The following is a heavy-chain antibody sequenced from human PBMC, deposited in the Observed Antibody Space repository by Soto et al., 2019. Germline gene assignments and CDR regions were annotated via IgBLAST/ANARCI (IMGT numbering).Heavy chain of an antibody. CDR2: TYYRSRWYS. Sequence: PSQTLSITCVCSGDTVSSNSVAWNWVSQPPSRGLEWLGRTYYRSRWYSDYAVSVRSRIDINADTSKNQVSLQLNSVTPEDTAVYYCARSEEDSDYYYYGMDVWGQGTTVTVSS. J-gene: IGHJ6*02. CDR3: ARSEEDSDYYYYGMDV. V-gene: IGHV6-1*01. D-gene: IGHD2-15*01. CDR1: GDTVSSNSVA.